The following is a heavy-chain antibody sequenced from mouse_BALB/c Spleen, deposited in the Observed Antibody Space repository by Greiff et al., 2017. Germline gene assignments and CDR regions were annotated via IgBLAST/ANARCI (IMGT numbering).Heavy chain of an antibody. CDR2: ISDGGSYT. D-gene: IGHD2-3*01. J-gene: IGHJ4*01. CDR1: GFTFSDYY. CDR3: ARSNYDGYYMDY. Sequence: EVQLVESGGGLVKPGGSLKLSCAASGFTFSDYYMYWVRQTPEKRLEWVATISDGGSYTYYPDSVKGRFTISRDNAKNNLYLQMSSLKSEDTAMYYCARSNYDGYYMDYWGQGTSVTVSS. V-gene: IGHV5-4*02.